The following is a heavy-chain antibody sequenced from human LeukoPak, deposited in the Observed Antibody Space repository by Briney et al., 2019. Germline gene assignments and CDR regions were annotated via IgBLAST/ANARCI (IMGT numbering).Heavy chain of an antibody. J-gene: IGHJ3*02. CDR2: ISSSSSTI. CDR3: ARGHMVEATMDAFDI. CDR1: GFTFSSYS. D-gene: IGHD1-26*01. Sequence: GGSLRPSCAASGFTFSSYSMNWVRQAPGKGLEWVSYISSSSSTIYYADSVKGRFTISRDNAKNSLYVHMKSLRAEDTAVYYCARGHMVEATMDAFDIWGQGTMVTVSS. V-gene: IGHV3-48*04.